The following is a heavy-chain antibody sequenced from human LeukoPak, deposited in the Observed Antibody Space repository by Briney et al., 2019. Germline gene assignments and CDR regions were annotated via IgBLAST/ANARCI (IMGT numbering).Heavy chain of an antibody. J-gene: IGHJ6*03. V-gene: IGHV4-61*02. CDR2: IYTSGST. CDR1: GGSISSGSYY. Sequence: SQTLSLTCTVSGGSISSGSYYWSWIRQPAGKGLEWIGRIYTSGSTNYNPSLKSRVTISVDTSKNQFSLKLSSVTAADTAVYYCAREDGVVPAADIFYYYYMDVWGKGTTVTVSS. D-gene: IGHD2-2*01. CDR3: AREDGVVPAADIFYYYYMDV.